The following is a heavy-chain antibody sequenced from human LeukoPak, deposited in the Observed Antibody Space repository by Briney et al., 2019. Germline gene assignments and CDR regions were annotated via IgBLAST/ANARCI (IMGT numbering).Heavy chain of an antibody. CDR1: GFTFSSYW. CDR2: INSDGSST. J-gene: IGHJ6*02. D-gene: IGHD2-2*01. V-gene: IGHV3-74*01. CDR3: ARDVPLRYYYGMDV. Sequence: PGGSLRLSCAASGFTFSSYWMHWVRQAPGKGLVWVSRINSDGSSTSYADSVKGRFTISRDNAKNTLYLQMNSLRAEDTAVFYCARDVPLRYYYGMDVWGQRTTVTVSS.